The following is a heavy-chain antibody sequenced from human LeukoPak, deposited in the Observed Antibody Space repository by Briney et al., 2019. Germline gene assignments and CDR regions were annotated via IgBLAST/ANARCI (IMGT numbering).Heavy chain of an antibody. CDR3: ARAEGQAAIDY. J-gene: IGHJ4*02. V-gene: IGHV4-59*12. CDR1: GGSISSYY. D-gene: IGHD6-25*01. CDR2: IYYSGYT. Sequence: SETLSLTCTVSGGSISSYYWSWIRQPPGKGLKWIGNIYYSGYTTYSPSLRSRVTISVDKSKNQFSLKLSSVTAADTAVYYCARAEGQAAIDYWGQGTLVTVSS.